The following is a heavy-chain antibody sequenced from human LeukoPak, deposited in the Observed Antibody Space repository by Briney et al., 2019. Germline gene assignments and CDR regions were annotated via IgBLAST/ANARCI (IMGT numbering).Heavy chain of an antibody. CDR1: GYSFNSYG. J-gene: IGHJ5*02. CDR2: ISAYNGNT. CDR3: ARSGWIIGFDP. Sequence: ASVKSSCKASGYSFNSYGICWVRQAPGQGHKWMGWISAYNGNTKYAQKPQGRVPMTTDTSPGTAYRQLRSLKPDDPAVYNCARSGWIIGFDPWGQGTLVTVSS. D-gene: IGHD6-19*01. V-gene: IGHV1-18*01.